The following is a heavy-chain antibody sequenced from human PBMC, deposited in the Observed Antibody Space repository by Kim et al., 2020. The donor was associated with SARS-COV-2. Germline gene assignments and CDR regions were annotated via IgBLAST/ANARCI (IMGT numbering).Heavy chain of an antibody. D-gene: IGHD3-10*01. J-gene: IGHJ6*02. V-gene: IGHV1-46*01. CDR3: AREFSYYGSGRRHMDV. Sequence: KFQGRVTMTRDTSTSTVYMELSSLRSEDTAVYYCAREFSYYGSGRRHMDVWGQGTTVTVSS.